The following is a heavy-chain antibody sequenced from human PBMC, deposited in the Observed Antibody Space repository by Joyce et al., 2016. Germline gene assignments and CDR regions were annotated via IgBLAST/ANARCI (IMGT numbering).Heavy chain of an antibody. D-gene: IGHD3-10*01. J-gene: IGHJ4*02. CDR2: ISHNESP. Sequence: QLQLQESGSGLVKPSQTLSLTCAVSGASVSSGGYSWSWIRQPPGKGLEWIGYISHNESPYYNPSLKSRVTISVDRSKNQFSLKLASVTAADTAVYYCASGFNFKGRSFFDYWGQGALVTVSS. V-gene: IGHV4-30-2*01. CDR1: GASVSSGGYS. CDR3: ASGFNFKGRSFFDY.